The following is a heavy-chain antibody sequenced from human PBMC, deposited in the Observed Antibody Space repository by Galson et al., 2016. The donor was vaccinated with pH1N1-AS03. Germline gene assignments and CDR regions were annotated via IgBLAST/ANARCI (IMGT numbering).Heavy chain of an antibody. CDR3: ARRVHKIMEYQYYYDMDV. J-gene: IGHJ6*02. V-gene: IGHV4-61*02. CDR2: IYTSGRT. CDR1: GGSISSGNYY. Sequence: LSLTCTVSGGSISSGNYYWSWIRQPAGKGLEWIGRIYTSGRTNYNPSLKSRVTISVDTSKNQFSLKLTSVTASDTAVYYCARRVHKIMEYQYYYDMDVWGQGTTVTVPS. D-gene: IGHD2/OR15-2a*01.